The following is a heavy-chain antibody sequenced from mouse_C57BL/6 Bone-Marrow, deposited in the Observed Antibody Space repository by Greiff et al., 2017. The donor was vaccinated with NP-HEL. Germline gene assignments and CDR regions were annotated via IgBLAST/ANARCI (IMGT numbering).Heavy chain of an antibody. J-gene: IGHJ3*01. Sequence: VQGVESGAELVKPGASVKLSCKASGYTFTEYTIHWVKQRSGQGLEWIGWFYPGSGSIKYNEKFKDKATLTADKSSSTVYMELSRLTSEDSAVYFCARHEERKTAQATTWFAYWGQGTLVTVSA. V-gene: IGHV1-62-2*01. CDR2: FYPGSGSI. CDR3: ARHEERKTAQATTWFAY. CDR1: GYTFTEYT. D-gene: IGHD3-2*02.